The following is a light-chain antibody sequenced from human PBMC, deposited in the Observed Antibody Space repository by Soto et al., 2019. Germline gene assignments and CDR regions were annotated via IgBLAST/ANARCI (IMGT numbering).Light chain of an antibody. CDR1: QSVSSS. V-gene: IGKV3-15*01. Sequence: EIVVTQSPATLSVSPGERVTLSCRASQSVSSSLAWYQQRPGQAPRLLIYDTSTRAAGIAARFSGSGSGTEFTLTISSLQSEDSAVYYGQQRHMWPITFGQGTRLEIK. CDR3: QQRHMWPIT. CDR2: DTS. J-gene: IGKJ5*01.